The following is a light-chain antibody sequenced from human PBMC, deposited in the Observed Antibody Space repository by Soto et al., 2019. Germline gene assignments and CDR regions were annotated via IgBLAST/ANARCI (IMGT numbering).Light chain of an antibody. CDR1: QSISTS. Sequence: DIQMTQSPSSLSASVGDRVTITCRASQSISTSLNWYQHKPGKAPKLLIYAASNLQIGVPSRFSGSGSGTDFTLTISSLQPEDSATYYCQQSDHSPMFTFGQGTDLEIK. CDR2: AAS. CDR3: QQSDHSPMFT. J-gene: IGKJ2*01. V-gene: IGKV1-39*01.